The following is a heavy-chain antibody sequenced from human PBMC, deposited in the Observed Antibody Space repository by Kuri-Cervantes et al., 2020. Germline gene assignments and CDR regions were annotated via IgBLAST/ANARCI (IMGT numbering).Heavy chain of an antibody. D-gene: IGHD3-22*01. CDR3: ARSSYYDSSGYPTDLDY. J-gene: IGHJ4*02. Sequence: SETLSLTCAISGDSVSSNSAAWNWIRQSPSRGLEWLGRTYYRSKWYNDYAVSVKSRITINPDTSKNQFPLQLSSVTPEDTAVYYCARSSYYDSSGYPTDLDYWGQGTLVTVSS. V-gene: IGHV6-1*01. CDR2: TYYRSKWYN. CDR1: GDSVSSNSAA.